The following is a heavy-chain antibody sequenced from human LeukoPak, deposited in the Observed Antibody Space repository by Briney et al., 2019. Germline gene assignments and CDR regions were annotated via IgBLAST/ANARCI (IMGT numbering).Heavy chain of an antibody. Sequence: PGGSLRLSCAASGFIFSGYWMSWVRQAPRKGLEWVANIKQDGSEKYYVDSVKGRFTISRDNAKNSLYLQMNSLRAEDTAVYYCAKDLESSSSWYFGNYWGQGTLVTVSS. CDR1: GFIFSGYW. CDR2: IKQDGSEK. CDR3: AKDLESSSSWYFGNY. V-gene: IGHV3-7*01. J-gene: IGHJ4*02. D-gene: IGHD6-13*01.